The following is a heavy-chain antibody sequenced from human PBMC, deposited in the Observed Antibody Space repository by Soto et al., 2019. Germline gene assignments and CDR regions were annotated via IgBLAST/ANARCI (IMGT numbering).Heavy chain of an antibody. J-gene: IGHJ6*02. D-gene: IGHD6-13*01. V-gene: IGHV1-69*13. CDR2: IIPIFGTA. Sequence: SVKVSCKASGGTFSSYAISWVRQAPGQGLEWMGGIIPIFGTANYAQKFQGRVTITADESTRTAYMELSSLRSEYTAVYYCAGPVHSSRYYGMDVWGQGTTVTVSS. CDR3: AGPVHSSRYYGMDV. CDR1: GGTFSSYA.